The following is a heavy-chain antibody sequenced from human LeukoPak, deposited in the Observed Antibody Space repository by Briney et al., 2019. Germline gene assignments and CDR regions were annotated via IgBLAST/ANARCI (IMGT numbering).Heavy chain of an antibody. CDR3: ASRARGFASRRFGELSY. Sequence: SVKVSCKASGGTFSSYAISWVRQAPGQGLEWMGGIIPIFGTANYAQKFQGRVTITADESTSTAYMELSSLRSEDTAVYYCASRARGFASRRFGELSYWGQGTLVTVSS. CDR1: GGTFSSYA. CDR2: IIPIFGTA. J-gene: IGHJ4*02. D-gene: IGHD3-10*01. V-gene: IGHV1-69*01.